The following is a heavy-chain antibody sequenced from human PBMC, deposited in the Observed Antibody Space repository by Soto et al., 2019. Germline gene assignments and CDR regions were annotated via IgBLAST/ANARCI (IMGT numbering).Heavy chain of an antibody. V-gene: IGHV1-18*01. CDR2: ISAYNGNT. CDR3: ARPARGSGEDAFDI. J-gene: IGHJ3*02. D-gene: IGHD3-16*01. Sequence: ASVKVSCEASGYTFTSYGISWVRQAPGQGLEWMGWISAYNGNTNYAQKLQGRVTMTTDTSTSTAYMELRSLRSDDTAVYYCARPARGSGEDAFDIWGQGTMVTVSS. CDR1: GYTFTSYG.